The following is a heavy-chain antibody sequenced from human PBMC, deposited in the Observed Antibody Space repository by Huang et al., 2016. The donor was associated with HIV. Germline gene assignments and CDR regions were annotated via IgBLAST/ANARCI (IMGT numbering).Heavy chain of an antibody. J-gene: IGHJ3*02. CDR2: IYYSGSN. CDR3: ARHMDCSSSSCLAGGHERGPFDM. D-gene: IGHD2-2*01. CDR1: GGSISSSSYY. Sequence: QLQLQESGPGLVKPSETLSLTCSVSGGSISSSSYYWGWIRQPPGKGLEWVGSIYYSGSNFYNPSLKSRVTISVDTSKNQFSLRLSSVTAADTSVYYCARHMDCSSSSCLAGGHERGPFDMWGQGTMVTVSS. V-gene: IGHV4-39*01.